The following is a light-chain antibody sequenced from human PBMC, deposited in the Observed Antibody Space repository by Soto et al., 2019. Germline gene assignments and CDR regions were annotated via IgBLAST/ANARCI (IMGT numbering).Light chain of an antibody. Sequence: DIQMTQSPSTLSASVGDRVTITCRVSQTISNWLAWYQQKPGTAPKLLIYDASSLEGGVPSRCSGSGSGTEFTLTISRLQPDDVANYYCQQYNRYSTYTFGQGTKLEIK. CDR3: QQYNRYSTYT. CDR1: QTISNW. V-gene: IGKV1-5*01. CDR2: DAS. J-gene: IGKJ2*01.